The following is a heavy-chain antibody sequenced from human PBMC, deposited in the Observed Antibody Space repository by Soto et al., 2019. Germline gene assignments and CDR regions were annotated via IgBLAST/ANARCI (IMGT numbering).Heavy chain of an antibody. CDR1: GYTFSNFG. J-gene: IGHJ6*03. V-gene: IGHV1-18*01. CDR3: ARGVRVSAYLDYYMDV. Sequence: QVPLVQSGAEVKKPGASLKVSCKASGYTFSNFGVIWVRQAPGQGLEWIGWINPDNGDTNYGQKFQGRATMTTDTITNTAYMEVRGLRSDDTAVYYCARGVRVSAYLDYYMDVWGEGTTVTVSS. CDR2: INPDNGDT. D-gene: IGHD3-10*02.